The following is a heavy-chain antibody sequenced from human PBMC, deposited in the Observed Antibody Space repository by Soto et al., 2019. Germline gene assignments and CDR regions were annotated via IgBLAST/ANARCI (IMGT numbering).Heavy chain of an antibody. Sequence: RSRRLAWAASGFTFSSSSMNWVRQAPGKGLEWVSSISSSSSYKYYADSVKGRFTISRDNAKKSLYLQMNSLRAVDSAVFYGARDYEIFVGGMDVWGQATTVTVPS. V-gene: IGHV3-21*01. CDR2: ISSSSSYK. CDR3: ARDYEIFVGGMDV. D-gene: IGHD3-9*01. J-gene: IGHJ6*02. CDR1: GFTFSSSS.